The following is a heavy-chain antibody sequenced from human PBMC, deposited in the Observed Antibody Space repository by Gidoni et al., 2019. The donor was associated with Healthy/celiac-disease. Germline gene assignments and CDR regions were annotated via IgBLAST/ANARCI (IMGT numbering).Heavy chain of an antibody. V-gene: IGHV3-49*04. CDR1: GFTLGDYA. CDR2: IRSKAYGGTT. CDR3: TRTIIGLKGYFHH. Sequence: EVQLVESGGGLVQPGRSLTPSCTAPGFTLGDYAMNWVRQAPGKGLEWIGFIRSKAYGGTTEYAASVKGRFTISRDDSKSIAYLQMNSLKTEDTALYYCTRTIIGLKGYFHHWGQGTLVTVSS. J-gene: IGHJ1*01. D-gene: IGHD3-3*01.